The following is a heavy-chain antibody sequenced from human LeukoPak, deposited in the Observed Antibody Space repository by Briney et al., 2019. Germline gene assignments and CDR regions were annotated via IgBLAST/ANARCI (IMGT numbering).Heavy chain of an antibody. CDR2: IYYSGST. Sequence: SETLSLTCTVSGGSISSYYWSWIRQPPGKGLEWIGYIYYSGSTNYNPSLKSRVTISVGTSKNQFSLKLSSVTAADTAVYYCARGNYAIVGATGGYFQHWGQGTLVTVSS. CDR3: ARGNYAIVGATGGYFQH. V-gene: IGHV4-59*01. J-gene: IGHJ1*01. D-gene: IGHD1-26*01. CDR1: GGSISSYY.